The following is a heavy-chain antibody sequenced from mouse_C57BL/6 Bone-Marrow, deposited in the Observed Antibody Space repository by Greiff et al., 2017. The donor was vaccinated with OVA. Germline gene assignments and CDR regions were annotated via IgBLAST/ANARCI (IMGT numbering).Heavy chain of an antibody. CDR2: IYPGSGNT. Sequence: QVQLQQSGAELVRPGASVKLSCKASGYTFTDYYINWVKQRPGQGLEWIARIYPGSGNTYYNEKFKGKATLTAEKSSSTAYMQLSSLTSEDSAVYFCARQDYSSSSFAYWGQETLVSVSA. D-gene: IGHD1-1*01. CDR1: GYTFTDYY. V-gene: IGHV1-76*01. CDR3: ARQDYSSSSFAY. J-gene: IGHJ3*01.